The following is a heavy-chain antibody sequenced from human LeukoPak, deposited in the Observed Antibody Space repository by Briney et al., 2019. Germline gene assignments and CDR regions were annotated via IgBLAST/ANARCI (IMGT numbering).Heavy chain of an antibody. D-gene: IGHD6-19*01. CDR1: GGSFSGYY. CDR3: ARGSGWSSYYDY. J-gene: IGHJ4*02. V-gene: IGHV4-34*01. CDR2: INHSGST. Sequence: SETLSLTCAVYGGSFSGYYWSWIRQPPGKGLEWIGEINHSGSTNYNPSLKSRVTISVDTSKNQFSLKLSSVTAADTAVYYCARGSGWSSYYDYWGQGTLVTVSS.